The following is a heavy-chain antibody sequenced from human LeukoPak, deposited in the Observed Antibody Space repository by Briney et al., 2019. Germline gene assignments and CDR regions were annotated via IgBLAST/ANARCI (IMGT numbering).Heavy chain of an antibody. Sequence: GGSLRLSCAASGFTFSSYSMNWVRQAPGKGLEWVSSISSSSSYIYYADSEKGRFTISRDNAKNSLYLQMNSLRAEDTAVYYCAREETGLWFGESYFDYWGQGTLVTVSS. CDR3: AREETGLWFGESYFDY. CDR1: GFTFSSYS. V-gene: IGHV3-21*01. CDR2: ISSSSSYI. J-gene: IGHJ4*02. D-gene: IGHD3-10*01.